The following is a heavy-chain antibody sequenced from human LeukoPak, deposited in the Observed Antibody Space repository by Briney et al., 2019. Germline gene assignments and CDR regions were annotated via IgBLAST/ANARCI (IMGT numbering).Heavy chain of an antibody. CDR1: EFTFSSYA. D-gene: IGHD3-22*01. CDR2: ISYDGSNK. CDR3: ARDCDTSGYYYCGMDV. J-gene: IGHJ6*02. Sequence: GRSLRLSCAASEFTFSSYAMHWVRQAPGKGLEWLAVISYDGSNKYYADSVKARFTISRDNSKNTLYLRMNSLRTEDTAVYYCARDCDTSGYYYCGMDVWGQGTTVAVSS. V-gene: IGHV3-30-3*01.